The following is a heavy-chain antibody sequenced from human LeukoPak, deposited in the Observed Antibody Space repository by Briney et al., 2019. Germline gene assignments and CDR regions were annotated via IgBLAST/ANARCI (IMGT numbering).Heavy chain of an antibody. J-gene: IGHJ4*02. Sequence: SETLSLTCTVSGDSISSYYWSWMRQPPGKGLEWIGFISHSGSTNYNPSLNSRVTISADTSKNQFSLNLSSVTAADTAMCYCARHRLIVAGTGTFDYWGQGTLVTVTS. D-gene: IGHD6-13*01. V-gene: IGHV4-59*08. CDR3: ARHRLIVAGTGTFDY. CDR2: ISHSGST. CDR1: GDSISSYY.